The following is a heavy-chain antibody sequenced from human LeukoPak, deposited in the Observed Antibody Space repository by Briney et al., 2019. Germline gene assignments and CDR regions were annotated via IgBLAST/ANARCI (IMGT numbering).Heavy chain of an antibody. J-gene: IGHJ4*02. CDR1: GFTVSTSS. CDR2: IYSGGTT. CDR3: ARGGFYDSSGYYNAIDY. V-gene: IGHV3-66*01. Sequence: GGTLRLSCAASGFTVSTSSMNWVRQAPGEGLEWVSIIYSGGTTYYTDSVKGRFTISRDNSKNTLYLQMNSLRAEDTAVYYCARGGFYDSSGYYNAIDYWGQGTLVTVSS. D-gene: IGHD3-22*01.